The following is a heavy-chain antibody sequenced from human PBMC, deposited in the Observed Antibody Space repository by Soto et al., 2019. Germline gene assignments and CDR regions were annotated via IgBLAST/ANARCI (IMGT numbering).Heavy chain of an antibody. J-gene: IGHJ4*02. Sequence: EVQLLESGGSLVQPGGSLRLSCAASGFTFSSYAMSWVRQAPGKGLEWVSIISGSGDSTYYADSVKGRFTISRDNSKNTRYLQMNSLRAEDTAIYYCAKRGSGSQFDYWGQGPLVTVSS. V-gene: IGHV3-23*01. CDR2: ISGSGDST. D-gene: IGHD1-26*01. CDR1: GFTFSSYA. CDR3: AKRGSGSQFDY.